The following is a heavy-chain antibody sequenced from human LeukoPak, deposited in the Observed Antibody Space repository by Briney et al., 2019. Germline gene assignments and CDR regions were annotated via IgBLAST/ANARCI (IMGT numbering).Heavy chain of an antibody. CDR3: ARGPNSGYYP. V-gene: IGHV4-34*01. Sequence: SETLSLTCAVYGGSFSGYYWSWIRQPPGKGLEWIGEINHSGSTNYNPSLKSRVTISVDTSKNQFSLKLSSVTAADTAVYYCARGPNSGYYPWGRGTLVTVSS. CDR1: GGSFSGYY. D-gene: IGHD3-22*01. J-gene: IGHJ5*02. CDR2: INHSGST.